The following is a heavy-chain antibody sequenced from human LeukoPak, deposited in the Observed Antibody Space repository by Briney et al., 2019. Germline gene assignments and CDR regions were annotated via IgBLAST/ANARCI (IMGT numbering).Heavy chain of an antibody. Sequence: PSQTLSLTCAVSGGSISSGGYSWSWIRQPPGKGLEWIGYIYHSGSTYYNPSLKSRVTISVDTSKNQFSLKLSSVTAADTAVYYCARHTYRIAAHFDYWGQGTLVTVSS. J-gene: IGHJ4*02. CDR3: ARHTYRIAAHFDY. D-gene: IGHD6-6*01. CDR2: IYHSGST. CDR1: GGSISSGGYS. V-gene: IGHV4-30-2*02.